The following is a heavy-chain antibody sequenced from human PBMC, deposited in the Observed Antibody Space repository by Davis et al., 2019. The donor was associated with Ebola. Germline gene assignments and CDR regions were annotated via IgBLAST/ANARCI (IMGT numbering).Heavy chain of an antibody. CDR2: ISGSGGST. CDR1: GFTFSSYA. CDR3: AKDATIFGVVITLGMDV. V-gene: IGHV3-23*01. Sequence: GESLKISCAASGFTFSSYAMSWVRQAPGKGLEWVSAISGSGGSTYYADSVKGRFTISRDNSKNTLYLQMNSLRAEDTAVYYCAKDATIFGVVITLGMDVWGQGTTVTVSS. D-gene: IGHD3-3*01. J-gene: IGHJ6*02.